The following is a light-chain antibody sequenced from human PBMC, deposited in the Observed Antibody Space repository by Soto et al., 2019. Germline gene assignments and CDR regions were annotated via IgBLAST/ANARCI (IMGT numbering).Light chain of an antibody. CDR1: RSNIGAGYD. CDR3: PSYHRSLSGFVV. V-gene: IGLV1-40*01. J-gene: IGLJ2*01. Sequence: QSVLTKPPSVSGAPGQRVTISCTGSRSNIGAGYDVHWYQQLPGTAPKLLIYGNSNRPSGVPDRFSGSKSGTSASLAITGLQAEDEADYYCPSYHRSLSGFVVFGGGTQLTVL. CDR2: GNS.